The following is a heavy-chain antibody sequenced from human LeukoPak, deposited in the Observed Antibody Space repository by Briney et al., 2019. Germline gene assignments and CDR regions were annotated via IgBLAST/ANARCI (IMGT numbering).Heavy chain of an antibody. D-gene: IGHD3-22*01. V-gene: IGHV4-34*01. CDR3: ARDDGGYRRHYYYYYMDV. J-gene: IGHJ6*03. CDR2: INHSGST. CDR1: GGSFSGYY. Sequence: SETLSLTCAVYGGSFSGYYWSWIRQPPGKGLEWIGEINHSGSTNYNPSLKSRVTISVDTSKNQFSLKLSSVTAADTAVYYCARDDGGYRRHYYYYYMDVWGKGTTVTISS.